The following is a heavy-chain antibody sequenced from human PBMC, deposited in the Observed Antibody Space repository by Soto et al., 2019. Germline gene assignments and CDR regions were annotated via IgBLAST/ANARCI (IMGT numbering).Heavy chain of an antibody. J-gene: IGHJ4*02. V-gene: IGHV4-34*01. D-gene: IGHD5-12*01. CDR1: GGSFSGYH. Sequence: SSETLSLTCAVYGGSFSGYHWSWIRQPPGKGLEWIGEINHSGSTNYNPSLKSRVTISVDTSKNQFSLKLSSVTAADTAVYYCARGLVATRLFDYWGQGTLVTVSS. CDR2: INHSGST. CDR3: ARGLVATRLFDY.